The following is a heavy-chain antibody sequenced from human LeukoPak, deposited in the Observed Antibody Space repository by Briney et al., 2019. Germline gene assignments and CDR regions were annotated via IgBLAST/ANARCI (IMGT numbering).Heavy chain of an antibody. Sequence: ASVKVSCKASGYTFTSYGISWVRQAPGQGLEWMGWISAYNGNTNYAQKLQGRVTMTTDTSTSTAYMELRSLRSDDTAVYYCAIIGYSSSSRAYFDYWGQGTLVTVSS. CDR1: GYTFTSYG. CDR3: AIIGYSSSSRAYFDY. D-gene: IGHD6-6*01. CDR2: ISAYNGNT. J-gene: IGHJ4*02. V-gene: IGHV1-18*01.